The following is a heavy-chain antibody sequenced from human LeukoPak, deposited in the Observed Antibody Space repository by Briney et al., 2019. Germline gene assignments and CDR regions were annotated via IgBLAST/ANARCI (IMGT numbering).Heavy chain of an antibody. D-gene: IGHD2-21*01. CDR1: VYSLSSGYS. CDR3: TRRGPPGEGADY. V-gene: IGHV4-38-2*01. J-gene: IGHJ4*02. Sequence: PSETLSLTCALSVYSLSSGYSWGWPRQPQGKGLEWIGSIYHSGSTYYNPSLKSRVTISVDTSKNQFSLKLNSVTAADTAVYYCTRRGPPGEGADYWGQGTLVTVSS. CDR2: IYHSGST.